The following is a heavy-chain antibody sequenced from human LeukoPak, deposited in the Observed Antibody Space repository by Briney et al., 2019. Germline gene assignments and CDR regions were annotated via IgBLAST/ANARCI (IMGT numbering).Heavy chain of an antibody. CDR3: ARDLHEYYYDSSGYSAFDI. J-gene: IGHJ3*02. V-gene: IGHV4-59*01. CDR2: IYYSGST. Sequence: ASETLSLTCAVYGGSFSGYYWSWIRQPPGKGLEWIGYIYYSGSTNYNPSLKSRVTISVDTSKNQFSLKLSSVTAADTAVYYCARDLHEYYYDSSGYSAFDIWGQGTMVTVSS. D-gene: IGHD3-22*01. CDR1: GGSFSGYY.